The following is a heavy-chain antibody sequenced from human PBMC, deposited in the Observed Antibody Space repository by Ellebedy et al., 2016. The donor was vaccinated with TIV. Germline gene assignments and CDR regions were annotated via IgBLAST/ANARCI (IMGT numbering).Heavy chain of an antibody. CDR1: GFTFSSCW. CDR2: IKQDGSKR. V-gene: IGHV3-7*03. Sequence: GESLKISCAASGFTFSSCWMSWVRQAPGKGLEWVANIKQDGSKRFYVDSVKGRITISRDKAKNSLYLQMNNRRAEDTAVYYCARDTLVGVTDSYFDYWGQGTLVTVSS. D-gene: IGHD1-26*01. CDR3: ARDTLVGVTDSYFDY. J-gene: IGHJ4*02.